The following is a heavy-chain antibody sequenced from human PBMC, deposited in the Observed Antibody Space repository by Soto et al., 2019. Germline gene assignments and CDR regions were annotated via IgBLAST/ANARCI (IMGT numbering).Heavy chain of an antibody. D-gene: IGHD3-3*01. J-gene: IGHJ5*02. CDR1: GGFVNGYY. CDR2: INHTRGT. Sequence: SDTLSLTCAVYGGFVNGYYWNWIRQPPGKGLEWIGEINHTRGTHYNPSLKSRVTMSVDTSKNQFSLRLSSVTAADTAIYYCATRITVFGLLIPPFDPWGQGTQVTVSS. CDR3: ATRITVFGLLIPPFDP. V-gene: IGHV4-34*01.